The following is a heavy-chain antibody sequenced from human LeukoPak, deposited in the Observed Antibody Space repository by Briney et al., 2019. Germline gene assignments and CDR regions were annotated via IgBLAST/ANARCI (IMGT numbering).Heavy chain of an antibody. J-gene: IGHJ4*02. Sequence: SETLSPTCAVYGGSFSGYYWSWIRQPPGKGLEWIGEINHSGSTNYNPSLKSRVTISVDTSKNQFSLKLSSVTAADTAVYYCARGRYYDYIWGSYRYTGRFDYWGQGTLVTVSS. CDR2: INHSGST. CDR1: GGSFSGYY. V-gene: IGHV4-34*01. CDR3: ARGRYYDYIWGSYRYTGRFDY. D-gene: IGHD3-16*02.